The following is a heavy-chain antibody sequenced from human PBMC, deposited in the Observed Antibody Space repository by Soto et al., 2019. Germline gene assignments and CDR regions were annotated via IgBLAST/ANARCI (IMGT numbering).Heavy chain of an antibody. V-gene: IGHV3-23*01. Sequence: EVQLLASGGGLAQRGGYLRLSCAASGFTFSTYAMGWVRQAPGKGLEWVSAISGSDGSTYYADSVKGRFTISRDESKSTLNLEINSLRAEDTAIYYCAKLAGVNYGQFDYWGQRTLVTVSS. CDR2: ISGSDGST. CDR3: AKLAGVNYGQFDY. J-gene: IGHJ4*02. CDR1: GFTFSTYA. D-gene: IGHD3-10*01.